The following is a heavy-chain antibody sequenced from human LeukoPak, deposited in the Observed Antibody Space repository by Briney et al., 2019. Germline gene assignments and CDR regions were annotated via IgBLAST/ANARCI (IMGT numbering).Heavy chain of an antibody. CDR1: GGXFSGYY. D-gene: IGHD3-9*01. CDR3: ARGLLRYFERYDY. CDR2: INHSGST. V-gene: IGHV4-34*01. Sequence: PSETLSLTCAVYGGXFSGYYWSWIRQPPGKGLEWIGEINHSGSTNYNPSLKSRVTISVDTSKNQFSLKLSSVTAADTAVYYCARGLLRYFERYDYWGQGTLVTVSS. J-gene: IGHJ4*02.